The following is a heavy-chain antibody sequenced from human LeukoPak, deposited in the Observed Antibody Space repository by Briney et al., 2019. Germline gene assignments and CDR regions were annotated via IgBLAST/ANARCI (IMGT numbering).Heavy chain of an antibody. V-gene: IGHV1-18*01. CDR2: ISTNSAST. D-gene: IGHD7-27*01. CDR1: GYTFTNHR. J-gene: IGHJ4*02. Sequence: ASVKVSCKTSGYTFTNHRINWVRQAPGQGLEWMGWISTNSASTNFAQKFQGRVTMTTDTSTKTAHMELRSLRSDDTDLYYCARESDWGVAQVFDYWGQGTLVTVSS. CDR3: ARESDWGVAQVFDY.